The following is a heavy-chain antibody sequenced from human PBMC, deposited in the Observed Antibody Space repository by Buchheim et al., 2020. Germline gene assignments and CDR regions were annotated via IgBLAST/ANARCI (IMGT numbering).Heavy chain of an antibody. Sequence: QVHLVESGGGVVQPGRSLRLSCAVSGFTLSTYAMHWVRQAPGQGLEWVAVISPDGSNKYYADSLKGRFTISRDPSKNTLYLQMSSLRAEDTAVYYCARSKGSTAADYYYGMDVWGQGTT. CDR3: ARSKGSTAADYYYGMDV. V-gene: IGHV3-30*04. CDR2: ISPDGSNK. J-gene: IGHJ6*02. CDR1: GFTLSTYA. D-gene: IGHD2-15*01.